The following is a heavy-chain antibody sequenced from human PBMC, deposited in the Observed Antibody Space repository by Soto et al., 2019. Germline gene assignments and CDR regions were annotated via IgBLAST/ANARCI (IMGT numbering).Heavy chain of an antibody. Sequence: QVQLVQSGAEVKRPGSSVKVSCKASGGTFNNYALSWVRQAPGQGLEWMGGIIPIFNSANYAQKFKGRVTITADDSTSTAYMELRSLRPDDTAVYYCAREVTVASYSFDFWGQGTLVNVSS. D-gene: IGHD5-12*01. CDR1: GGTFNNYA. CDR2: IIPIFNSA. CDR3: AREVTVASYSFDF. J-gene: IGHJ4*02. V-gene: IGHV1-69*01.